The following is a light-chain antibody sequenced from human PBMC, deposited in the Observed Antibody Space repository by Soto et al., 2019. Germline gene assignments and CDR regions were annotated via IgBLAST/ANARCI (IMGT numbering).Light chain of an antibody. CDR2: EVS. J-gene: IGLJ1*01. V-gene: IGLV2-14*01. CDR3: SSYKSSTYYV. CDR1: SSDVGGYNY. Sequence: QSVLTQPASVSGSPGQSITISCTGTSSDVGGYNYVSWHQQHPGKAPKLMIYEVSNRPSGVSNRFSGSKSGNTASLTISGLQAEDEADYYCSSYKSSTYYVFGTGTKVTVL.